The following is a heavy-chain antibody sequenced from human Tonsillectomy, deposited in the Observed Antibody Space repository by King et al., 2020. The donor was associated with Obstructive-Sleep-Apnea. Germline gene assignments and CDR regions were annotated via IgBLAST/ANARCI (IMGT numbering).Heavy chain of an antibody. V-gene: IGHV3-30*04. J-gene: IGHJ4*02. D-gene: IGHD3-16*01. CDR3: AREVHGGFDY. Sequence: VQLVESGGGVVQPGRSLRLSCAASGFTFSNFSFHWVRPAPGKGVEWGAILSHDGSITFYADSVKGRFTLSRDSSKNTLYLQMNSLRPEDTAVYYCAREVHGGFDYWGQGTLVTVSS. CDR2: LSHDGSIT. CDR1: GFTFSNFS.